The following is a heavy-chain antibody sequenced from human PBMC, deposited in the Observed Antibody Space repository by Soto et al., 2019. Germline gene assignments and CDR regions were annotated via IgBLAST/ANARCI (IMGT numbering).Heavy chain of an antibody. D-gene: IGHD3-16*01. CDR1: GFTFSNYA. Sequence: EVQLLDSGGGLVQPGGSLRLSCAASGFTFSNYAMTWVRQGPGKGLEWVSGISGSGGRSYYADSVKGRFTISRDNSKSTLYLQRKRLSAEDTAVYYCAKAYFVWSSEQPYYFDFWGQGTLVTVSS. CDR2: ISGSGGRS. J-gene: IGHJ4*02. CDR3: AKAYFVWSSEQPYYFDF. V-gene: IGHV3-23*01.